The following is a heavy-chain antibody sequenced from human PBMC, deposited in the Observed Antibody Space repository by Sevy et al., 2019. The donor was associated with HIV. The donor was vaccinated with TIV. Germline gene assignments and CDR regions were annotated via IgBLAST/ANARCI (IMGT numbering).Heavy chain of an antibody. CDR3: TTDTSTGYFDWLLDFDY. J-gene: IGHJ4*02. Sequence: GESLKISCAASGFTFSSYAMHWVRQAPGKGLEWVGRIKSKTDGGTTDYAAPVKGRFTISRDDSVNTLYLQMNSLTTDDTAVYYCTTDTSTGYFDWLLDFDYWGQGTLVTVSS. V-gene: IGHV3-15*01. D-gene: IGHD3-9*01. CDR1: GFTFSSYA. CDR2: IKSKTDGGTT.